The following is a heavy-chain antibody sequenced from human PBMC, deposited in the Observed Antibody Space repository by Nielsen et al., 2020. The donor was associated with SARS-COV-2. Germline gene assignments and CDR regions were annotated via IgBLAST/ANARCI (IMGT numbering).Heavy chain of an antibody. V-gene: IGHV5-51*01. CDR2: IYPGDSDT. Sequence: KVSCKASGYTFTGYYMHWVRQMPGKGLEWMGIIYPGDSDTRYSPSFQGQVTISADKSISTAYLQWSSLKASDTAMYYCARMGDLGPFYGMDVWGQGTTVTVSS. J-gene: IGHJ6*02. D-gene: IGHD3-16*01. CDR3: ARMGDLGPFYGMDV. CDR1: GYTFTGYY.